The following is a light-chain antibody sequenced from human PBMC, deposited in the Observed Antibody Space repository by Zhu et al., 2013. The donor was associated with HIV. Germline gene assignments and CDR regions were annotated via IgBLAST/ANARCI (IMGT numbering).Light chain of an antibody. CDR2: GAS. V-gene: IGKV3-20*01. CDR1: QSISSTY. J-gene: IGKJ1*01. CDR3: QQYGTSPKT. Sequence: EIVLTQSPGTLSLSPGERATVSCRASQSISSTYIGWYQHKLGQAPRLLIYGASNRATGIPDRFSGSGSGTDFTLTINRLEPEDFAVYYCQQYGTSPKTFGQGTKVDIK.